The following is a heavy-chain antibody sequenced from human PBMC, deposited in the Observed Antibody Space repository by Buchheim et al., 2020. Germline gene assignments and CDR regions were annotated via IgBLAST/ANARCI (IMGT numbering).Heavy chain of an antibody. V-gene: IGHV4-34*01. J-gene: IGHJ4*02. CDR1: GGSFSGYY. D-gene: IGHD2-15*01. CDR2: INHSGST. Sequence: QVQLQQWGAGLLKPSETLSLTCAVYGGSFSGYYWSWIRQPPGRGLEWIGEINHSGSTNYNPSLKSRVTISVDTSKNQFSLKLSSVTAADTAVYYCERGGAIYEVVAATHFDYWGQGTL. CDR3: ERGGAIYEVVAATHFDY.